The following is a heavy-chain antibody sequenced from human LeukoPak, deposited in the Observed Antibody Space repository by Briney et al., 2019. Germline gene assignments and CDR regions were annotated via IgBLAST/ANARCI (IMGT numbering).Heavy chain of an antibody. J-gene: IGHJ5*02. CDR1: GYSFTSYW. CDR3: ARSDPNDYGDYQWFDP. D-gene: IGHD4-17*01. V-gene: IGHV5-51*01. Sequence: GESLKISCKGSGYSFTSYWIGWVRQMPGKGLEWMGIIYPGDSDTKYSPSFQGQVTISADKSLSTVYLQWSSLKASDTAMYYCARSDPNDYGDYQWFDPWGQGTLVTVSS. CDR2: IYPGDSDT.